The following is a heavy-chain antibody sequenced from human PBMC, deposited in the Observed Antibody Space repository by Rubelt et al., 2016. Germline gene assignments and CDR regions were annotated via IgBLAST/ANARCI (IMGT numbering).Heavy chain of an antibody. CDR2: IKSKSAGGTA. J-gene: IGHJ4*02. D-gene: IGHD4-17*01. CDR1: GGSISSSSYY. CDR3: TPGSLTTLTHGEDH. Sequence: LQLQESGPGLVKPSETLSLTCTVSGGSISSSSYYWGWIRQPPGKGLEWVGRIKSKSAGGTADHAAPVKGRFTISRDDSKNTLYLQMNRLKTEDTAVYYCTPGSLTTLTHGEDHWGQGTLVTVSS. V-gene: IGHV3-15*01.